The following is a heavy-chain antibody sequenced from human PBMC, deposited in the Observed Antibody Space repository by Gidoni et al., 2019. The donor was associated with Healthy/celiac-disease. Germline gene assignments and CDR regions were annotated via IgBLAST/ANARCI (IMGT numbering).Heavy chain of an antibody. J-gene: IGHJ6*03. V-gene: IGHV3-64*05. D-gene: IGHD6-13*01. CDR3: VKATGAAPLYYMDV. Sequence: EVQLVESGCGLVQPCGSLLLSCSASGFPFGSYAMHWVRQAPGKGLEYVSSISSNGGSTYYADSVKGRLTNSRDNDKNTKYSQMSSLRAEDTAVYDCVKATGAAPLYYMDVWGKGTTVTGSS. CDR1: GFPFGSYA. CDR2: ISSNGGST.